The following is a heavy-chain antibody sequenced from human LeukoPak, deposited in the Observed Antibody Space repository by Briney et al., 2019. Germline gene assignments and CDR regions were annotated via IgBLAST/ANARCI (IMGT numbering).Heavy chain of an antibody. CDR3: ARGIVVVVAASTNWFDP. CDR1: GGSFSGYY. Sequence: SETLSLTCAVYGGSFSGYYWSWIRQPPEEGLEWIGEINHSGSTNYNPSLKRRVTISVDTSKNQFSLKLSSVTAAETAVYYCARGIVVVVAASTNWFDPWGQGTLVTVSS. CDR2: INHSGST. D-gene: IGHD2-15*01. V-gene: IGHV4-34*01. J-gene: IGHJ5*02.